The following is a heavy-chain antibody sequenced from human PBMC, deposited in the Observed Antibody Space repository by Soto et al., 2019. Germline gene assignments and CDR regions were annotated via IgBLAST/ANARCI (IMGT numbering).Heavy chain of an antibody. D-gene: IGHD1-26*01. CDR1: GFTFSSYG. Sequence: QVQLVESGGGVVQPGRSLRLSCAASGFTFSSYGMHWFRQAPGKGLEWVAVISYDGSNKYYADSVKGRFTISRDNSKNTLYLQMNSLRAEDTAVYYCAKDKPIVGATTVGYFDYWGQGTLVTVST. CDR2: ISYDGSNK. V-gene: IGHV3-30*18. CDR3: AKDKPIVGATTVGYFDY. J-gene: IGHJ4*02.